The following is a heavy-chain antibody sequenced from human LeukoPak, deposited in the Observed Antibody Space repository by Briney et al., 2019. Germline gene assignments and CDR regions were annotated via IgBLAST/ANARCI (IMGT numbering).Heavy chain of an antibody. Sequence: PSETLSLTCAVYGGSFSGYYWSWIRQPPGKGLEWIGEINHSGSTNYNPSLKSRVTISVDTSKNQFSLKLSSVTAADTAVYYCARHVRYYATKWPPEAYYFDYWGQGTLVTVSS. CDR3: ARHVRYYATKWPPEAYYFDY. CDR2: INHSGST. V-gene: IGHV4-34*01. J-gene: IGHJ4*02. D-gene: IGHD3-10*01. CDR1: GGSFSGYY.